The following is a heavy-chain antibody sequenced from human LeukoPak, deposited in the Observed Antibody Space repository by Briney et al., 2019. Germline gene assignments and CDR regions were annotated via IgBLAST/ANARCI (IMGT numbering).Heavy chain of an antibody. V-gene: IGHV4-34*01. Sequence: SETLSLTCAVYGGSFSGYYWSWIRQPPGKGLEWIGEINHSGSTNYNPSPKSRVTISVDTSKNQFSLKLSSVTAADTAVYYCARAKYLEAAAGTLVGRDYWGQGTLVTVSS. D-gene: IGHD6-13*01. CDR2: INHSGST. CDR3: ARAKYLEAAAGTLVGRDY. CDR1: GGSFSGYY. J-gene: IGHJ4*02.